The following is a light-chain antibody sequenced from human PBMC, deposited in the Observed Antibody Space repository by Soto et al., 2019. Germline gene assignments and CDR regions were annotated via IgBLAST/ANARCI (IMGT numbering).Light chain of an antibody. J-gene: IGKJ1*01. Sequence: EIVMTQSPATLSVSPGERATLSCRASQSVSSNLAWYQQKPGQAPRLLMYGASTRATGILERFSGSGSGTEFPLAISSLQSEDFAVYYCQQHNNWPPWTFGQGTKVEIK. CDR1: QSVSSN. CDR3: QQHNNWPPWT. CDR2: GAS. V-gene: IGKV3-15*01.